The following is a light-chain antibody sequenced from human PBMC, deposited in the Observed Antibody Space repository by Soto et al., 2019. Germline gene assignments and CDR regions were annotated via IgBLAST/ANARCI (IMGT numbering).Light chain of an antibody. Sequence: SYELTQPPSVSVAPGQTARITCGGNNIGSKSVHWNQQKPGQAPVLVVYDDSDRPSGIHERFSGSNSGNTAPLTISRVEAGDEADYYCQVCDSSSDHVVFGGGTKVTVL. CDR2: DDS. CDR1: NIGSKS. CDR3: QVCDSSSDHVV. V-gene: IGLV3-21*02. J-gene: IGLJ2*01.